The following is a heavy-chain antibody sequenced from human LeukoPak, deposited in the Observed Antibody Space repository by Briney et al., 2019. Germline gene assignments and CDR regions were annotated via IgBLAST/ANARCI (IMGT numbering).Heavy chain of an antibody. J-gene: IGHJ4*02. V-gene: IGHV1-69*06. CDR3: ARTYYDILTGYPAYFDY. CDR1: GGTFSSYT. CDR2: IIPIFGTA. Sequence: SVKVSCKASGGTFSSYTISWVRQAPGQGLEWMGGIIPIFGTANYAQKFQGRVTITADKSTSTAYMELSSLRSEDTAVYYCARTYYDILTGYPAYFDYWGQGTLVTVSS. D-gene: IGHD3-9*01.